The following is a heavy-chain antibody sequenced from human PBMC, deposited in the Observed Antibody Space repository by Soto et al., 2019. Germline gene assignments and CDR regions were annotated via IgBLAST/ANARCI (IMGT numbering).Heavy chain of an antibody. V-gene: IGHV3-7*03. D-gene: IGHD3-22*01. J-gene: IGHJ5*02. Sequence: GGSLRLSCAASGFTFSSYWMSWVRQAPGKGLEWVANIKQDGSEKYYVDSVKGRFTISRDNAKNSLYLQMNSLRAEDTAVYYCARSKTYYYDSSGSWGQGTLVTVSS. CDR2: IKQDGSEK. CDR1: GFTFSSYW. CDR3: ARSKTYYYDSSGS.